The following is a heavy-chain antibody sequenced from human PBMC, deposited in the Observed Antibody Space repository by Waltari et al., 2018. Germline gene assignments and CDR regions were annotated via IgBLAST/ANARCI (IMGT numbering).Heavy chain of an antibody. J-gene: IGHJ3*01. Sequence: QSGAKAPGQSLEWMGWINVGQRDTNYSEKLQGRVTIARDTSDTSASTVYMELRSLTSDDTAIYYCARGSRLSGSDYFEVWGQGTLLTVSS. CDR3: ARGSRLSGSDYFEV. CDR2: INVGQRDT. V-gene: IGHV1-3*01. D-gene: IGHD5-12*01.